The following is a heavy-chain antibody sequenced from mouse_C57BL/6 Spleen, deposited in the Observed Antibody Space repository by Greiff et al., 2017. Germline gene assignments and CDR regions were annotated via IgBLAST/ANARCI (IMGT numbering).Heavy chain of an antibody. CDR2: ISYSGST. CDR1: GYSITSGYD. CDR3: AREDYGSSLFAY. V-gene: IGHV3-1*01. J-gene: IGHJ3*01. Sequence: EVQRVESGPGMVKPSQSLSLTCTVTGYSITSGYDWHWIRHFPGNKLEWMGYISYSGSTNYNPSLKSRISITHDTSKNHFFLKLNSVTTEDTATYYCAREDYGSSLFAYWGQGTLVTVSA. D-gene: IGHD1-1*01.